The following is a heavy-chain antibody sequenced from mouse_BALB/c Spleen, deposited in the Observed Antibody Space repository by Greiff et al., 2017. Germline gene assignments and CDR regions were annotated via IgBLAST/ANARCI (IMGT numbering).Heavy chain of an antibody. D-gene: IGHD3-3*01. V-gene: IGHV1-14*01. CDR3: ARTGRDCVDAIDY. J-gene: IGHJ4*01. CDR2: IDPYNGGT. CDR1: GFTFTGSD. Sequence: VQLQQSGPELVKPGASVKMSCTASGFTFTGSDMHWVKQRPGQGLEWIGRIDPYNGGTKYDPKFKGKATLTADTSSSTAYMQLSSLTSEDTAVYYCARTGRDCVDAIDYWGQGTSVTVSS.